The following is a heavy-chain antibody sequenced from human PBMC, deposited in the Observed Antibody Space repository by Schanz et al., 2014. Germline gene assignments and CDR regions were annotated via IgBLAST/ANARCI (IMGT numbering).Heavy chain of an antibody. CDR3: ASSGAGYSSSWDFDY. D-gene: IGHD6-13*01. Sequence: QVQLVQSGAEVKKPGSSVKVSCKASGGTFSSYTISWVRQAPGQGLEWMGMINPSGGSTTYAQKFQGGVTMTRDTSTSTVYMELSSLRSEDTAVYYYASSGAGYSSSWDFDYWGQGTLVTVSS. CDR1: GGTFSSYT. CDR2: INPSGGST. V-gene: IGHV1-46*01. J-gene: IGHJ4*02.